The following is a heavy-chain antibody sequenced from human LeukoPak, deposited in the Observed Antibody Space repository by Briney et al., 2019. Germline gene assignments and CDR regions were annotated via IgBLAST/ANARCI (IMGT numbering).Heavy chain of an antibody. V-gene: IGHV1-46*01. CDR3: ARDQEAFDY. J-gene: IGHJ4*02. CDR2: IYPRDGST. Sequence: GASVKVSCKASGYTFTGYHMHWVRQAPGQGLEWMGMIYPRDGSTSYAQKFQDRVTVTRDTSTSTVHMELSGLRSEDTAVYYCARDQEAFDYWGQGTLVTVSS. CDR1: GYTFTGYH.